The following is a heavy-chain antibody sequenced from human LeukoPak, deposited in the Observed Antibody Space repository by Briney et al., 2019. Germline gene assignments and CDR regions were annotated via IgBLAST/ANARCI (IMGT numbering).Heavy chain of an antibody. CDR2: IYYSGST. Sequence: SETLSLTCTVSGGSIGSYYWSWIRQPPGKGLEWIGYIYYSGSTNYNPSLKSRVTISVDTSKNQFSLKLSSVTAADTAVYYCARATTVTTDFDYWGQGTLVTVSS. CDR1: GGSIGSYY. CDR3: ARATTVTTDFDY. D-gene: IGHD4-11*01. J-gene: IGHJ4*02. V-gene: IGHV4-59*01.